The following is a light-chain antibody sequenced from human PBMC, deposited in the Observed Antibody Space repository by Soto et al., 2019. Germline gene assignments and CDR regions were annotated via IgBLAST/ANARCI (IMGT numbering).Light chain of an antibody. V-gene: IGKV4-1*01. CDR2: GAS. CDR1: QSVLYNSNNKNH. Sequence: DFVMTQAPDSLAVSLGERATINCKSSQSVLYNSNNKNHLGWFQQKPGHPPKLLIYGASFRPSGVPDRFSGSGSGTDFTLTISSLQAEDVAVYYCHQYYSIPFTFGQGTKLDI. J-gene: IGKJ2*01. CDR3: HQYYSIPFT.